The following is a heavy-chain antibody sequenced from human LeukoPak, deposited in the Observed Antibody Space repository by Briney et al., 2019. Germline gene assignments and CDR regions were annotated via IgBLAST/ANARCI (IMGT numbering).Heavy chain of an antibody. CDR3: ATYSEA. D-gene: IGHD4-11*01. Sequence: PGGSLRLSCAAPGITFSNYWMRWVRQAPGKGLEWVSRINPDGSATRYADSVKGRFTISRDNAKNTLYLQMNSLRAEDTAVYYCATYSEAWGQGTMVTVSS. CDR1: GITFSNYW. V-gene: IGHV3-74*01. J-gene: IGHJ3*01. CDR2: INPDGSAT.